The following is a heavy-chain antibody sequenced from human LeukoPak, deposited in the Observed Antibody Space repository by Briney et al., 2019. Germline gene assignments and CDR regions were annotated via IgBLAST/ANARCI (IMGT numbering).Heavy chain of an antibody. CDR2: ISAYNGNT. Sequence: ASVKVSCKASGYTFTSYGISWVRQAPGQGLEWMGWISAYNGNTNYAQKLQGRVTMTTDTSTSTAYMELRSLRSDDTAVYYCARERELLWFGKLNDYWGQGTLVTVSS. D-gene: IGHD3-10*01. CDR1: GYTFTSYG. CDR3: ARERELLWFGKLNDY. J-gene: IGHJ4*02. V-gene: IGHV1-18*01.